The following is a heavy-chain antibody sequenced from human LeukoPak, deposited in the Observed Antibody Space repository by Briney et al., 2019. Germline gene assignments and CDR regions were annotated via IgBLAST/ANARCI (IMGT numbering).Heavy chain of an antibody. CDR1: GGSISSSSYY. J-gene: IGHJ4*02. Sequence: PSETLSLTCTVSGGSISSSSYYWGWIRQPPGKGLEWIGSIYYSGRTYYNPSLKSRVTISVDTSKNQFSLKLSSVTAADTAVYYCASPRNGGYYEWGQGTLVTVSS. CDR2: IYYSGRT. V-gene: IGHV4-39*01. D-gene: IGHD3-22*01. CDR3: ASPRNGGYYE.